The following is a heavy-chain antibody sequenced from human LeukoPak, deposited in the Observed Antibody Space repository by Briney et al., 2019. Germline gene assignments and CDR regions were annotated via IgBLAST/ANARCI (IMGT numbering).Heavy chain of an antibody. V-gene: IGHV3-21*01. CDR2: ISSSSSYI. CDR3: ARYGSGSYHNWFDP. J-gene: IGHJ5*02. CDR1: GFTFSSYN. Sequence: GGSLRLSCAASGFTFSSYNMNWVRQAPGKGLEWVSSISSSSSYIYYADSVKGRFTISRDNAKISLYLQMNSLRAEDTAVYYCARYGSGSYHNWFDPWGQGTLVTVSS. D-gene: IGHD3-10*01.